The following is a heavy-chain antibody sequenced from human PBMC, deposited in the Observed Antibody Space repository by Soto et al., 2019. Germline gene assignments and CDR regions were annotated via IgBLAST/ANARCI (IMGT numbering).Heavy chain of an antibody. CDR2: IYHSGST. D-gene: IGHD2-15*01. Sequence: PSLTCAVSGYSISSGYYWGWIRQPPGKGLEWIGSIYHSGSTYYNPSLKSRVTISVDTSKNQFSLKLSSVTAADTAVYYCARSLGPKDIVVVVAATHSGYFDYWGQGTLVTVSS. CDR3: ARSLGPKDIVVVVAATHSGYFDY. CDR1: GYSISSGYY. V-gene: IGHV4-38-2*01. J-gene: IGHJ4*02.